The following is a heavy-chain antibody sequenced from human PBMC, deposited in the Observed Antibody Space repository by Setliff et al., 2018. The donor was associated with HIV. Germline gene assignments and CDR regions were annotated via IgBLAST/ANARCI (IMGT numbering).Heavy chain of an antibody. V-gene: IGHV1-3*01. J-gene: IGHJ4*02. Sequence: GASVKVSCKASGYSFTKYGIQWVRQAPGQRLEWMGLINAANGDTKYSQKFQARLTFTRDTSASTVCMELSSLRSEDTAMYYCSRSRNLDYWGQGTLVTVSS. D-gene: IGHD4-4*01. CDR2: INAANGDT. CDR3: SRSRNLDY. CDR1: GYSFTKYG.